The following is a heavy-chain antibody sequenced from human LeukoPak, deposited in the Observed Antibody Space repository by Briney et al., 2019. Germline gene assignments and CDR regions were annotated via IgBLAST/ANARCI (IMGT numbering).Heavy chain of an antibody. D-gene: IGHD6-6*01. V-gene: IGHV1-46*01. CDR1: GYTFTCYY. CDR3: ARSSSGGNWFDP. J-gene: IGHJ5*02. Sequence: GASVTVSCTASGYTFTCYYIHWVRQAPGQGLEWMGIINPSGGSTSYAQKFQGRVTMTRDTSTSTVYMELSSLRSEDTAVYYCARSSSGGNWFDPWGQGTLVTVSS. CDR2: INPSGGST.